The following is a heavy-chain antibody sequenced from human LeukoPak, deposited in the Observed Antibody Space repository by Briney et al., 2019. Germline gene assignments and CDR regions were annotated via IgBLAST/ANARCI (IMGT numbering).Heavy chain of an antibody. J-gene: IGHJ4*02. D-gene: IGHD3-22*01. Sequence: PGGSLRLSCAASGFTFSSYAMGWVRQAPGKGLEWVSAITGSGGGTYYADSVKGRFTISRDNSENTLYLQMNSQRAEDTAIYYCAKDNHYDSSGYYWGQGTLVTVSS. CDR2: ITGSGGGT. CDR3: AKDNHYDSSGYY. CDR1: GFTFSSYA. V-gene: IGHV3-23*01.